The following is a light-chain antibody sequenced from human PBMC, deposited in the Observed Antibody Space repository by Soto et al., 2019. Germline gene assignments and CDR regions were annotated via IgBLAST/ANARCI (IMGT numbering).Light chain of an antibody. CDR1: QNVSSSY. V-gene: IGKV3-20*01. CDR2: GAS. CDR3: QQYGSSPRT. Sequence: EIVLTQSPGTLSLSPGERATLSCRASQNVSSSYLAWYQQKPGQAPRLLICGASSRATGITDRFSGSGSGTDFTLTISRLEPEDFAVYYCQQYGSSPRTFGGGTKVEIK. J-gene: IGKJ4*01.